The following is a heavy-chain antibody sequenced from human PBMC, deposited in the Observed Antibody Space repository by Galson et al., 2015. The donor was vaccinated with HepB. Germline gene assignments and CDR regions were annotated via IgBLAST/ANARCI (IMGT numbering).Heavy chain of an antibody. Sequence: SLRLSCAASGFTFSSYWMSWVRQAPGKGLEWVANIKQDGSEKYYVDSVKGRFTISRDNAKNSLYLQMNSLRAEDTAVYYCAKGSWANWGAFDYWGQGTLVTVSS. CDR1: GFTFSSYW. D-gene: IGHD7-27*01. J-gene: IGHJ4*02. CDR2: IKQDGSEK. CDR3: AKGSWANWGAFDY. V-gene: IGHV3-7*03.